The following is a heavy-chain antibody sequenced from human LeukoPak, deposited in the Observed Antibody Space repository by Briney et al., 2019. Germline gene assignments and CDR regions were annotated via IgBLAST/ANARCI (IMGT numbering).Heavy chain of an antibody. CDR2: ISYDGSNK. CDR1: GFTFSSYA. Sequence: GGSLRLSCAASGFTFSSYAMHWVRQAPGKGLEWVAVISYDGSNKYYADSVKGRFTISRDNAKNSLYLQMNSLRAEDTAVYYCARLRGRTVTTLGDYWGQGTLVTVSS. CDR3: ARLRGRTVTTLGDY. J-gene: IGHJ4*02. V-gene: IGHV3-30-3*01. D-gene: IGHD4-17*01.